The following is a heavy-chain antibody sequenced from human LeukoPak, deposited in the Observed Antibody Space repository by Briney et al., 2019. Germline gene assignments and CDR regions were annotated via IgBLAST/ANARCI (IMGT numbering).Heavy chain of an antibody. J-gene: IGHJ4*02. CDR3: ARSELLLGDNFDQ. V-gene: IGHV3-30-3*01. CDR1: GFPFSSYA. Sequence: GGSLRLSCAASGFPFSSYAIHWVRQAPGKGLEWVAVISYDGSKKFYADSMKGRVTISRDNSKNTLYLQMNSLRAEDTAVYYCARSELLLGDNFDQWGQGTLVTVSS. CDR2: ISYDGSKK. D-gene: IGHD2-15*01.